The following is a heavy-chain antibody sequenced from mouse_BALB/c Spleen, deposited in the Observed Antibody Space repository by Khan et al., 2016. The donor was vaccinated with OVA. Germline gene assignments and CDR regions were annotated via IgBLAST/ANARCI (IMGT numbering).Heavy chain of an antibody. J-gene: IGHJ3*01. D-gene: IGHD2-3*01. CDR1: GYTFADSG. CDR2: ISTYYGNI. Sequence: QVQLQQSGPEPVRPGASVKISCKGSGYTFADSGMHWVRQSHAKSLEWIGVISTYYGNIKYNQKFEGRATMTVDKTSSTAYMELARMKSEDFAVLLCIRDGISEFAYWGQGTLVTVSA. CDR3: IRDGISEFAY. V-gene: IGHV1S137*01.